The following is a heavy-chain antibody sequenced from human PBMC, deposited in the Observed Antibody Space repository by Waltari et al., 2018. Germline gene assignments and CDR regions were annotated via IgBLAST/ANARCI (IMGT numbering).Heavy chain of an antibody. J-gene: IGHJ5*02. Sequence: DVQLAESGGGLVQPGRSLRLSCTTSGFTFVDYSMNWVRQAPGQGLEWLGFIRSKAYGETTDYAASVRGRFTISRDDSKSIAYLQMNSLKTEDTAIYFCARDLMYGEHPLFDRWGQGTLVTVSS. D-gene: IGHD4-17*01. V-gene: IGHV3-49*04. CDR1: GFTFVDYS. CDR3: ARDLMYGEHPLFDR. CDR2: IRSKAYGETT.